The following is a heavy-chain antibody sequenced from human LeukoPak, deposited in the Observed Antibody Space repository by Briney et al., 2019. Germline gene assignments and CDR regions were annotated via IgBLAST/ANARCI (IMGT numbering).Heavy chain of an antibody. Sequence: GGSLRLSCAASGFTFSRDWMHWVRQAPGKGLEWVSAISGSGGSTYYADSVKGRFTISRDNSKNTLYLQMNSLRAEDTAVYYCAKGGSIAAAGTYYYGMDVWGQGTTVTVSS. V-gene: IGHV3-23*01. D-gene: IGHD6-13*01. CDR1: GFTFSRDW. CDR3: AKGGSIAAAGTYYYGMDV. CDR2: ISGSGGST. J-gene: IGHJ6*02.